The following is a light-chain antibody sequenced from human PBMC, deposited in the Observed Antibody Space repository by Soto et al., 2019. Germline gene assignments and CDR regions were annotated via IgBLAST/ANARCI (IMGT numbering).Light chain of an antibody. CDR3: QQYNNWPLT. J-gene: IGKJ4*01. V-gene: IGKV3-15*01. CDR1: QSVSNN. CDR2: GAS. Sequence: EKVVTQSPATLSVSPGEGATLSXRASQSVSNNLAWYQQKPGQAPRLLIYGASTRAAGIPARFSGSGSGTEFTLTVSSLHSEDFAVYYCQQYNNWPLTFGGGTKVDIK.